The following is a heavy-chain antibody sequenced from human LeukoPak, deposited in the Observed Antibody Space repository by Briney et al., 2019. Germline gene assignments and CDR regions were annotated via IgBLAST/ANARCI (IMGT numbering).Heavy chain of an antibody. V-gene: IGHV4-39*01. CDR1: GGSISSSSYY. J-gene: IGHJ4*02. D-gene: IGHD3-16*01. CDR3: ARQLRGGAGGNYFDY. Sequence: RPSETLSLTCTVSGGSISSSSYYGGWIRQPPGKGLEWIGSIYYSGTTYYNPSLKSRVTISVDTSKNQFSLKLRSVTAADTAVYYCARQLRGGAGGNYFDYWGQGTLVTVSS. CDR2: IYYSGTT.